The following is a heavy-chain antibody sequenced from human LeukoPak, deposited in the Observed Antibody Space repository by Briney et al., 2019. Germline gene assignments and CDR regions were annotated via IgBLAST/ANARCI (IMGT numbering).Heavy chain of an antibody. CDR1: GFTFSRYD. CDR2: IKQDGSEK. Sequence: GGSLRLSCAASGFTFSRYDMSWVRQAPGKGLEWVANIKQDGSEKYYVDSVKGRFTISRDNAKNSLYLQMNSLRAEDTAVYYCARKNGLDYWGQGTLVTVSS. V-gene: IGHV3-7*01. CDR3: ARKNGLDY. J-gene: IGHJ4*02.